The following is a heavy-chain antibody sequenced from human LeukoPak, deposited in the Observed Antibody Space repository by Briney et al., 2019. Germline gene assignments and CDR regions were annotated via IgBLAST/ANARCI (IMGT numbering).Heavy chain of an antibody. CDR1: GYSFTSYW. CDR2: IYPGDSGT. D-gene: IGHD6-13*01. CDR3: ARHGVIAAAGIWFDP. V-gene: IGHV5-51*01. Sequence: GESLKISCKGSGYSFTSYWIGWVRQMPGKGLEWMGIIYPGDSGTRYSPSFQGQVTISADKSISTAYLQWSSLKASDTAMYYCARHGVIAAAGIWFDPWGQGTLVTVSS. J-gene: IGHJ5*02.